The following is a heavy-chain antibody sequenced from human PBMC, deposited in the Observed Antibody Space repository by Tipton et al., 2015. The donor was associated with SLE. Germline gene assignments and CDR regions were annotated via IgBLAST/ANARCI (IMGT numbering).Heavy chain of an antibody. CDR3: TRDLDYYDSSGYDYYYGMDV. J-gene: IGHJ6*02. CDR1: GFTFGDYA. Sequence: SLRLSCTASGFTFGDYAMSWFRQAPGKGLEWVGFIRSKAYGGTTAYAASVKGRFTISRDDSKSIAYLQMNSPKTEDTAVYYCTRDLDYYDSSGYDYYYGMDVWGQGTTVTVSS. D-gene: IGHD3-22*01. V-gene: IGHV3-49*03. CDR2: IRSKAYGGTT.